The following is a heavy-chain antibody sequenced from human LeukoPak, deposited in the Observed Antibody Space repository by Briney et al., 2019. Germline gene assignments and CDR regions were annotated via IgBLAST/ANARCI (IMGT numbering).Heavy chain of an antibody. CDR1: NYSISSGYY. D-gene: IGHD3-16*02. CDR2: IFHRGNT. CDR3: ARIRMITFGGVIVRTYYFDY. V-gene: IGHV4-38-2*01. J-gene: IGHJ4*02. Sequence: PSGTLSLTCAVSNYSISSGYYWGWIRQPPGKGLEWIGSIFHRGNTYYNPSLKSRVTISVDTSKNQFSLKLSSVTAADTAVYYCARIRMITFGGVIVRTYYFDYWGQGTLVIVSS.